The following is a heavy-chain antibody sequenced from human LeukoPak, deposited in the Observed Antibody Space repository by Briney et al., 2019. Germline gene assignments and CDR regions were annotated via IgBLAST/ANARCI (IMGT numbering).Heavy chain of an antibody. D-gene: IGHD3-3*01. Sequence: AGGSLRLSCAASGFTFSSYGMHWVRQAPGKGLEWVAFIRYDGSNKYYADSVKGRFTISRDNSKNTLYLQMNSLRAEDTAVYYCAKDLRARHEWPGYWGQGTLVTVSS. CDR2: IRYDGSNK. V-gene: IGHV3-30*02. CDR3: AKDLRARHEWPGY. J-gene: IGHJ4*02. CDR1: GFTFSSYG.